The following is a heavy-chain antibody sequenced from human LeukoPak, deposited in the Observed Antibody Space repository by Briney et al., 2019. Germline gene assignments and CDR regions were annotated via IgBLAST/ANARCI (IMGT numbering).Heavy chain of an antibody. D-gene: IGHD2-2*01. CDR2: ISSSSSTI. V-gene: IGHV3-48*01. Sequence: PGGSLRLSCAASGFTFSSYSMNWVRQAPGKGLEWVSYISSSSSTIYYADSVKDRFTISRDNAKNSLYLQMNSLRAEDTAVYYCARRLVPAARALDYWGQGTLVTVSS. CDR3: ARRLVPAARALDY. CDR1: GFTFSSYS. J-gene: IGHJ4*02.